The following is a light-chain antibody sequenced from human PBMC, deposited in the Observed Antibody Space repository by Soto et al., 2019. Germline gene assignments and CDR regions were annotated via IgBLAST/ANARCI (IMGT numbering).Light chain of an antibody. CDR2: GAS. CDR1: QSVSSSY. J-gene: IGKJ1*01. CDR3: QQYGSSPPSLT. V-gene: IGKV3-20*01. Sequence: ETVLTQSPGTLSLSPGERATLSCRASQSVSSSYLAWYQQKPGQAPRLLIYGASSRATGIPDRFSGSGSGTDFPLPISSLEPEDFAVYYCQQYGSSPPSLTFGQGTKVEIK.